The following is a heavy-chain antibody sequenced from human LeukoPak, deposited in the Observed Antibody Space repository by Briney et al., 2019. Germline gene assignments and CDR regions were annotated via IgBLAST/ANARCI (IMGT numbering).Heavy chain of an antibody. V-gene: IGHV5-51*01. CDR1: GYSFTSYW. CDR2: LYPGDSDI. D-gene: IGHD3-10*01. Sequence: GESLKISCKGSGYSFTSYWIGWVRPLPREGLEWMGILYPGDSDIRYGPSFQGHVTISADKSISTAYLQWSSLKASDTAMYYCALLWFGELFDYWGQGTLVTVSS. CDR3: ALLWFGELFDY. J-gene: IGHJ4*02.